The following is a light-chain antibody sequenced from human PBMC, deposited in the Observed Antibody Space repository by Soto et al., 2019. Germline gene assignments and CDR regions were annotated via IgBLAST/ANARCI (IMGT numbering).Light chain of an antibody. CDR1: SSDVGGYNY. V-gene: IGLV2-14*01. J-gene: IGLJ2*01. CDR3: ISYSSSTTPVL. Sequence: QSALTQPASVSGSPGQSITISCTGTSSDVGGYNYVSWYQQHPGKAPKLIIYDVTNRPSGLSYRFSASKSGSTASLTISCLQAEEEVAYSCISYSSSTTPVLFGGGTKLTVL. CDR2: DVT.